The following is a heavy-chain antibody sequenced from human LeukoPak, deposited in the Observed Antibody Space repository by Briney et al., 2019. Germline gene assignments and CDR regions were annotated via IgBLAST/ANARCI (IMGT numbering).Heavy chain of an antibody. CDR3: AGLGCGGDCPVDY. CDR2: INHSGST. D-gene: IGHD2-21*02. CDR1: GGSFSGYY. V-gene: IGHV4-34*01. J-gene: IGHJ4*02. Sequence: SETLSLTCAVYGGSFSGYYWSWIRQPPGKGLEWIGEINHSGSTNYNPSLKSRVTISVDTSKNQFSLKLSSVTAADTAVYYCAGLGCGGDCPVDYWGQGTLVTVSS.